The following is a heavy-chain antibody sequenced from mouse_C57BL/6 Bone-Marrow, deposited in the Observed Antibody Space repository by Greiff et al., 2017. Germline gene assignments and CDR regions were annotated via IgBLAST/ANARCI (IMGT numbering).Heavy chain of an antibody. CDR2: IYPGNSDT. CDR3: TRSAMISDDHAMDY. Sequence: VQLQQSGTVLARPGASVKMSCKTSGYTFTSYWMHWVKQRPGQGLEWIGAIYPGNSDTSYNQKFKGKAKLTAVTSASTAYMELSSLTNEDSAVYYCTRSAMISDDHAMDYWGQGTSVTVSS. D-gene: IGHD2-4*01. V-gene: IGHV1-5*01. J-gene: IGHJ4*01. CDR1: GYTFTSYW.